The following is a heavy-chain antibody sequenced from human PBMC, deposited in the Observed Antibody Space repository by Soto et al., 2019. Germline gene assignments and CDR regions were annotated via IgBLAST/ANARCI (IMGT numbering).Heavy chain of an antibody. CDR3: AKKGPKVGQQLGTYYFDY. CDR1: GFTFSSYG. V-gene: IGHV3-30*18. CDR2: ISYDGSNK. J-gene: IGHJ4*02. D-gene: IGHD6-13*01. Sequence: QVPLVESGGGVVQPGRSLRLSCAASGFTFSSYGMHWVRQAPGKGLEWVAVISYDGSNKYYADSVKGRFTISRDNSKTTLYLQMNSLRAEDTAVYYCAKKGPKVGQQLGTYYFDYWGQGTLVTVSS.